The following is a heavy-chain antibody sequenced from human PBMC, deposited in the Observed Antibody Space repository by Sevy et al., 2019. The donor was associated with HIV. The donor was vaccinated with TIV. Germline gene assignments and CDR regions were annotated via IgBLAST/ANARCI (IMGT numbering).Heavy chain of an antibody. D-gene: IGHD6-6*01. Sequence: GGSLRLSCAASVFTFSSYSMNWVRQAPGKGLEWVSSISSSSSYIYYADSVKGRFTISRDNAKNSLYLQMNSLRAEDTAVYYCARLRIAARPQGYYGMDVWGQGTTVTVSS. J-gene: IGHJ6*02. CDR1: VFTFSSYS. CDR3: ARLRIAARPQGYYGMDV. V-gene: IGHV3-21*01. CDR2: ISSSSSYI.